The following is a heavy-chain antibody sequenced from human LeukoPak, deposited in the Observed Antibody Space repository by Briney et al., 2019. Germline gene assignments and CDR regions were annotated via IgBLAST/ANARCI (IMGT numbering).Heavy chain of an antibody. CDR3: ARERDYPANSDY. D-gene: IGHD4-17*01. Sequence: GGSLRLSCAASGFTFSSYSMNWVRQAPGKGLECVSSISSSSSYMYYADSVKGRFTISRDDAKNSLYLQMNSLRAEDTAVYYCARERDYPANSDYWGQGTLVTVSS. CDR1: GFTFSSYS. CDR2: ISSSSSYM. J-gene: IGHJ4*02. V-gene: IGHV3-21*01.